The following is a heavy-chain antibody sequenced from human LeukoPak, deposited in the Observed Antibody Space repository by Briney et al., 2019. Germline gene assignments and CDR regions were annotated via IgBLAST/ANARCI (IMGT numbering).Heavy chain of an antibody. CDR1: GYDFIAYY. Sequence: ASVRVSCKASGYDFIAYYIHWVRQAPGQGLEWMGWINPNSGGTNYAQKFQGRVTMTRDTSISTAYMELSRLRSDDTAVYYCARAIVVAPTGAFDIWGQGTMVTVSS. D-gene: IGHD3-22*01. CDR2: INPNSGGT. J-gene: IGHJ3*02. CDR3: ARAIVVAPTGAFDI. V-gene: IGHV1-2*02.